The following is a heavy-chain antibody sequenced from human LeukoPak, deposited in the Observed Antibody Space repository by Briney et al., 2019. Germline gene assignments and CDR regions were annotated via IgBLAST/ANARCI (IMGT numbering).Heavy chain of an antibody. J-gene: IGHJ4*02. CDR1: GFTFSSYS. CDR3: ARDAGYDFWSGYYTDY. Sequence: GGSLRLSCAASGFTFSSYSMNWVRQAPGKGLEWVSSISSSSSYIYYADSVKGRFTISRDNAKNSLYLQMNSLGAEDTAVYYCARDAGYDFWSGYYTDYWGQGTLVTVSS. V-gene: IGHV3-21*01. CDR2: ISSSSSYI. D-gene: IGHD3-3*01.